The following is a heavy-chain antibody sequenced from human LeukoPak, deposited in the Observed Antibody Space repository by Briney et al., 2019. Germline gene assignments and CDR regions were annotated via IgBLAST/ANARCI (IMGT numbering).Heavy chain of an antibody. V-gene: IGHV4-34*01. CDR1: GGSFSGYY. J-gene: IGHJ4*02. CDR3: ARYPDYGGKGPSAFDY. D-gene: IGHD4-23*01. Sequence: SETLSLTCAVYGGSFSGYYWSWIRQPPGKGLEWIGENNHSGSTNYNPSLKSRVTISVDTSKNQFSLKLSSVTAADTAVYYCARYPDYGGKGPSAFDYWGQGTLVTVSS. CDR2: NNHSGST.